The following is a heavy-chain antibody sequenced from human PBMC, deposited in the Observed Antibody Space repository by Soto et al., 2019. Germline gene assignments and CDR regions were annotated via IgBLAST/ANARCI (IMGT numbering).Heavy chain of an antibody. D-gene: IGHD2-21*02. J-gene: IGHJ5*02. V-gene: IGHV1-3*01. CDR1: GYTFTSYA. CDR3: ARGVLYCGGDCYPGWFDP. Sequence: VASVKVSCKASGYTFTSYAMHWVRQAPGQRLEWMGWINAGNGNTKYSQKFQGRVTITRDTSASTAYMELSSLRSEDTAVYYCARGVLYCGGDCYPGWFDPWGQGTLVTVS. CDR2: INAGNGNT.